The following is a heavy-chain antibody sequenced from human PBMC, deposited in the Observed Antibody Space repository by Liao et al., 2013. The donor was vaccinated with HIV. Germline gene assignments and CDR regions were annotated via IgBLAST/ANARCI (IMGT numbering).Heavy chain of an antibody. CDR1: GGSISSGSYY. CDR3: ARAPPSLANWGSWNYFDY. J-gene: IGHJ4*02. Sequence: QVQLQESGPGLVKPSQTLSLTCTVSGGSISSGSYYWSWIRQPAGKGLEWIGRIYTSGSTNYNPSLKSRVTISVDTSKNQFSLKLSSVTAADTAVYYCARAPPSLANWGSWNYFDYWGQGTLVTVSS. V-gene: IGHV4-61*02. CDR2: IYTSGST. D-gene: IGHD7-27*01.